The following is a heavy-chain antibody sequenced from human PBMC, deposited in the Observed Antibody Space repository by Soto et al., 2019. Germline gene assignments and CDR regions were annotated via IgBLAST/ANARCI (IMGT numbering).Heavy chain of an antibody. J-gene: IGHJ4*02. CDR2: IKRKSDGETT. CDR3: ATEGHMSSVSDWADYFEY. V-gene: IGHV3-15*01. Sequence: EVQLVESGGGLVEPGGSLRLSCAASGFTFSHVWMTWVRQAPGKGLEWVARIKRKSDGETTDYAAAVKGRFTISRDDSRNTLYLQINGLNTEDTAVYYCATEGHMSSVSDWADYFEYWGQGTLVTVSS. D-gene: IGHD6-19*01. CDR1: GFTFSHVW.